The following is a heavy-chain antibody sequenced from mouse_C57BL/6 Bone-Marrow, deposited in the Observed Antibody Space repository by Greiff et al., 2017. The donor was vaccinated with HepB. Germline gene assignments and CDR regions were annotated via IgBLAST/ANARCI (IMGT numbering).Heavy chain of an antibody. CDR2: IYPRSGNT. Sequence: QVQLQQSGAELARPGASVKLSCKASGYTFTSYGISWVKQRTGQGLEWIGEIYPRSGNTYYNEKFKGKATLTADKSSSTAYMEHRSLTSEDSAVYFCARWGYGYYFDYWGQGTTLTVSS. V-gene: IGHV1-81*01. J-gene: IGHJ2*01. CDR3: ARWGYGYYFDY. D-gene: IGHD1-1*01. CDR1: GYTFTSYG.